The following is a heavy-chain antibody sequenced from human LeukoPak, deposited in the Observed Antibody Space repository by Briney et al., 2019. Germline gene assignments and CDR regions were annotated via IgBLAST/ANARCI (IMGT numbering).Heavy chain of an antibody. Sequence: PSETLSLTCTVSGYSISSAYGGWIRQPPGKGLEWIATISHSGSTYYNPSLKSRVTISGDTSQSRYSLKLSSVTAADTAVYYCARVNTVMATFDYWGQGTLVTVSS. CDR2: ISHSGST. CDR3: ARVNTVMATFDY. D-gene: IGHD5-18*01. J-gene: IGHJ4*02. CDR1: GYSISSAY. V-gene: IGHV4-38-2*02.